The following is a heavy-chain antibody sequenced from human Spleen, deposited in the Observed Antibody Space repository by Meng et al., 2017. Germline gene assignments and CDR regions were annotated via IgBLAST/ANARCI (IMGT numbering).Heavy chain of an antibody. CDR1: GGTFSSYA. V-gene: IGHV1-69*05. CDR2: IIPIFGTA. J-gene: IGHJ4*02. D-gene: IGHD3-10*01. CDR3: AGLHYGSGSYYSDY. Sequence: SVKVSCKASGGTFSSYAISWVRQAPGQGLEWMGGIIPIFGTANYAQKFQGRVTIPTDESTSTAYMELSSLRSEDTAVYYCAGLHYGSGSYYSDYWGQGTLVTVSS.